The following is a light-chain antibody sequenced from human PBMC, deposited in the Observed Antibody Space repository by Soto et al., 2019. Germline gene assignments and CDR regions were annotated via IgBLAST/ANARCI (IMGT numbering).Light chain of an antibody. CDR1: QGISSW. V-gene: IGKV1-12*01. CDR3: RQNYNTPRT. J-gene: IGKJ1*01. Sequence: IRFTQPPFSVSSSVVDRVTMPWRASQGISSWLAGYQHQPGKAPKLLIYAASSLQSGGPSRFSGGGSGTAFTLTISSLQPEDFATYYCRQNYNTPRTFGQGTKVDIK. CDR2: AAS.